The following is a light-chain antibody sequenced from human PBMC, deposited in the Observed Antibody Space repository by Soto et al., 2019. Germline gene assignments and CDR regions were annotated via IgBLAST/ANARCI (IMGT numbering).Light chain of an antibody. Sequence: QSVLTQHPSASGSPGQSVTISCTGTSSDVGGYNYVSWYQQYPGRAPKLMIYEVTKRPSGVPDRFSGSESGNTASLTVSGLQAEDEADYYCSSYAASNNFYFVFGGGTKVTVL. J-gene: IGLJ3*02. CDR2: EVT. CDR3: SSYAASNNFYFV. V-gene: IGLV2-8*01. CDR1: SSDVGGYNY.